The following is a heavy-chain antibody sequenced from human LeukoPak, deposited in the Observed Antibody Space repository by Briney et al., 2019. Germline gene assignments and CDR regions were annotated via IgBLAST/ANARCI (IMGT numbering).Heavy chain of an antibody. V-gene: IGHV4-34*01. D-gene: IGHD5-24*01. CDR2: INHSGSTS. CDR3: AGEVPGGEMSYFGY. Sequence: MPSETLSLTCAVYGESFSGYFWNWIRQPPGKGLEWIGEINHSGSTSNHNPSLKSRVTMSVDTSKNQFSLKLSSVTAADTAVYYCAGEVPGGEMSYFGYWGQGTLVTVSS. J-gene: IGHJ4*02. CDR1: GESFSGYF.